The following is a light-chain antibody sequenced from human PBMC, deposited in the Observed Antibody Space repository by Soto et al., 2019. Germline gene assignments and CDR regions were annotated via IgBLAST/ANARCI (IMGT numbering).Light chain of an antibody. V-gene: IGKV3-15*01. CDR1: QSVSSN. Sequence: EIVMTQSPATLSVSPGERATLSCRASQSVSSNLAWYQQKPGQAPRLLIYDASTRPTAIPARFSASGSGTEFTLTISSLQSEDFAVYYCQQYNNWPPKSTFGQGTKLEIK. CDR3: QQYNNWPPKST. CDR2: DAS. J-gene: IGKJ2*01.